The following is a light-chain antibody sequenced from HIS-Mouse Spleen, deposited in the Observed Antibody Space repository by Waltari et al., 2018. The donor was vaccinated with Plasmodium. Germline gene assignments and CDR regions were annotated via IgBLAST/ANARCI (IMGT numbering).Light chain of an antibody. V-gene: IGKV3-11*01. Sequence: EIVLTQSPATLSLSPGERATLSCRASQSVSSYLAWYQQKPGQAPRLLIYDASNRATGIPARFSGSGSGTDFTLTISSLEPEDFAVYYCQQRSNWPRVLTFGGATKVEIK. CDR2: DAS. J-gene: IGKJ4*01. CDR3: QQRSNWPRVLT. CDR1: QSVSSY.